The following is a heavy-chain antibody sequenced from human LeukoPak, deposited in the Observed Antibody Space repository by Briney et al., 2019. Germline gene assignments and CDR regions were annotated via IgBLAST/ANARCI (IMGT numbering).Heavy chain of an antibody. CDR3: ARDREAAANNWFDP. CDR2: IIPILGIA. Sequence: SVKVSCKASGYTFTGFYMHWVRQAPGQGLEWMGRIIPILGIANYAQKFQGRVTITADKSTSTAYMELSSLRSEDTAVYYCARDREAAANNWFDPWGQGTLVTVSS. D-gene: IGHD6-13*01. CDR1: GYTFTGFY. V-gene: IGHV1-69*04. J-gene: IGHJ5*02.